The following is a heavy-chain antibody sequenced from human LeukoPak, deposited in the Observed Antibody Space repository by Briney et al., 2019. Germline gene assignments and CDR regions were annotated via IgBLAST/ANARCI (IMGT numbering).Heavy chain of an antibody. CDR1: GGSISSYY. J-gene: IGHJ6*03. Sequence: SETLSLTCTVSGGSISSYYWSWIRQPPGKGLEWIGYVYTSGSTNYNPSLKSRVTISVDTSKNQFSLKLSSVTAADTAVFYCARQMRLGYSSSTSCSYYYYMDVWGKGTTVTVSS. CDR3: ARQMRLGYSSSTSCSYYYYMDV. D-gene: IGHD2-2*01. CDR2: VYTSGST. V-gene: IGHV4-4*09.